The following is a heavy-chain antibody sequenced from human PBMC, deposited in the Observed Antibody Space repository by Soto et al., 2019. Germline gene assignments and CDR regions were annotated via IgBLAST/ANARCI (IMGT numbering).Heavy chain of an antibody. J-gene: IGHJ6*02. V-gene: IGHV1-69*13. CDR2: IIPIFGTA. CDR1: GGTFSSYA. Sequence: GASVKVSCKASGGTFSSYAISWVRQAPGQGLEWMGGIIPIFGTANYAQKFQGRVTITADESTSTAYMELSSLRSEDTAVYYCARVEVVVVAATLIYYYGMDVWGQGTPVTVSS. D-gene: IGHD2-15*01. CDR3: ARVEVVVVAATLIYYYGMDV.